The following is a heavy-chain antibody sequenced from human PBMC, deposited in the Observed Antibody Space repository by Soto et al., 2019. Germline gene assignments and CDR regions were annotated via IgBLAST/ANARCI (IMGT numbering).Heavy chain of an antibody. CDR1: GFTFSSYA. V-gene: IGHV3-23*01. Sequence: GGSLRLSCAASGFTFSSYAMSWVRQAPGKGLEWVSAISGSGGSTYYADSVKGRFTISRDNSKNTLYLQMNSLRAEDTAVYYCAKDPAAAAAGARSITRLPRAFDIWGQGTMVTVSS. D-gene: IGHD6-13*01. J-gene: IGHJ3*02. CDR3: AKDPAAAAAGARSITRLPRAFDI. CDR2: ISGSGGST.